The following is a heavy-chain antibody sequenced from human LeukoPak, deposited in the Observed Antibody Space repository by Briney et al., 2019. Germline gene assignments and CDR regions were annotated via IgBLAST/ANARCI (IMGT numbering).Heavy chain of an antibody. CDR1: GFTFSSYS. V-gene: IGHV3-21*01. CDR2: ISSSSSYI. Sequence: AGGSLRLSCAASGFTFSSYSMNWVRQAPGKGLEWVSSISSSSSYIYYADSVKGRFTISRDNAKNSLYLQMNSLRAEDTAVYYCASRRGAVAGGIDYWGQGTLVTVSS. CDR3: ASRRGAVAGGIDY. D-gene: IGHD6-19*01. J-gene: IGHJ4*02.